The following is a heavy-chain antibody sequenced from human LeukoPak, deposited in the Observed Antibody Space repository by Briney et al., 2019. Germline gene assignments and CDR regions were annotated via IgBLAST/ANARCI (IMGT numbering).Heavy chain of an antibody. CDR3: ARPNITSYYDSRGYDAFDV. Sequence: GESLKISCKGSGYRFSTYWIAWVRRMPGKGLEWMGIIYPGDSDTRYSPSFQGQVTISADKSVNTAYLQWSSLKASDTAMYYCARPNITSYYDSRGYDAFDVWDQGTMVTVYS. CDR2: IYPGDSDT. J-gene: IGHJ3*01. CDR1: GYRFSTYW. D-gene: IGHD3-22*01. V-gene: IGHV5-51*01.